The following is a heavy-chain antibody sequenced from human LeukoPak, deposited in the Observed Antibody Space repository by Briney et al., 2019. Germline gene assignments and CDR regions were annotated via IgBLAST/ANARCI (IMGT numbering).Heavy chain of an antibody. D-gene: IGHD2-21*02. CDR1: GFTFSSYG. V-gene: IGHV3-30*18. J-gene: IGHJ1*01. CDR3: AKVFVTGMSYLPH. CDR2: ISYDGSNK. Sequence: GGSLRLSCAASGFTFSSYGMHWVRQAPGKGLEWVAVISYDGSNKYYADSVKGRLTISRDNSKNTLYLQMNSLRAEDTAVYYCAKVFVTGMSYLPHWGQGTLVIVSS.